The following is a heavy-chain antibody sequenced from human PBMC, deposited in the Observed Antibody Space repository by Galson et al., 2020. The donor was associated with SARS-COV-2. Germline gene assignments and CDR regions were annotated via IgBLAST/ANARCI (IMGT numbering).Heavy chain of an antibody. CDR3: ASASLLRYFDWLAPWYFDL. CDR1: GYSISSGYY. CDR2: IYHSGST. J-gene: IGHJ2*01. Sequence: SETLSLTCAVSGYSISSGYYWCWIRQPPGEGLEGIGSIYHSGSTYYNPSLKSRVTISVDTSKNQFSLKLSSVTAADTAVYYCASASLLRYFDWLAPWYFDLWGRGTLVTVSS. V-gene: IGHV4-38-2*01. D-gene: IGHD3-9*01.